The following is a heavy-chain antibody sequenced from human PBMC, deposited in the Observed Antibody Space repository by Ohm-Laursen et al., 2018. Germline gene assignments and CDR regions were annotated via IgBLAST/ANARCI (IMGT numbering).Heavy chain of an antibody. CDR1: GFTFSSYA. D-gene: IGHD5-12*01. J-gene: IGHJ4*02. V-gene: IGHV3-23*01. Sequence: GSLRLSCTASGFTFSSYAMSWVRQAPGKGLEWVSAISGSGGSTYYADSVKGRFTISRDNSKNTLYLQMHGLRAEDTAVYYCAAPRLDYWGQGTLVTVSS. CDR2: ISGSGGST. CDR3: AAPRLDY.